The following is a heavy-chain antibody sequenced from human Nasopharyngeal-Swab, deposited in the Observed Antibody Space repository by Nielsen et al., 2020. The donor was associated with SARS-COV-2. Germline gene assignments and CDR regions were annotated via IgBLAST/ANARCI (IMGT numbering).Heavy chain of an antibody. Sequence: SETLSLTCTVSGGSISSSSYYWGWIRQPPGKGLEWIGSIYYSGSTYYNPSLKSRVTISVDTSKNQFSLKLSSVTAADTAVYYCARAIRLLWFGESYFDYWGQGTLVTVSS. CDR1: GGSISSSSYY. CDR3: ARAIRLLWFGESYFDY. J-gene: IGHJ4*02. CDR2: IYYSGST. D-gene: IGHD3-10*01. V-gene: IGHV4-39*07.